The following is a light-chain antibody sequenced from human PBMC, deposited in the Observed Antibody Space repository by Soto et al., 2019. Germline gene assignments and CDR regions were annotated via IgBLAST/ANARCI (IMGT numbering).Light chain of an antibody. CDR1: SSDVGGYNY. V-gene: IGLV2-14*03. CDR3: SSYTSSSTLGV. J-gene: IGLJ3*02. Sequence: QAVVTQPASESGSPGQSITISCTGSSSDVGGYNYVSWYQQHPGKAPKLIIYDVNNRPSGVSDRFSGSKSGNTASLTISGLQAEDEADYYCSSYTSSSTLGVFGGGTQLTVL. CDR2: DVN.